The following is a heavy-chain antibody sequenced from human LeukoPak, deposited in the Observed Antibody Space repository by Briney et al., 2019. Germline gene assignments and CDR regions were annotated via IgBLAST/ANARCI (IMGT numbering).Heavy chain of an antibody. D-gene: IGHD6-25*01. Sequence: SETLSLTCAVYGGSFSGYYLGWIRQPPGKGLEWIGEINHSGSTNYNPSLKSRVTISVDTSKNQFSLKLSSVTAADTAVYYCAREVSSGPFDWFDPWGQGTLVTVSS. CDR1: GGSFSGYY. V-gene: IGHV4-34*01. J-gene: IGHJ5*02. CDR2: INHSGST. CDR3: AREVSSGPFDWFDP.